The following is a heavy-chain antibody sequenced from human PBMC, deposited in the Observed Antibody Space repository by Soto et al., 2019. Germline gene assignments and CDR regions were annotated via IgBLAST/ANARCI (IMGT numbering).Heavy chain of an antibody. Sequence: PGGSLRLSCAASGFTFSSYGMHWVRQAPGKGLEWVAVISYDGSNKYYADSVKGRFTISRDNSKNTLYLQMNSLRAEDTAVYYCAKPDEGYDSSGYYYYFDYWGQGTLVTVSS. CDR3: AKPDEGYDSSGYYYYFDY. D-gene: IGHD3-22*01. J-gene: IGHJ4*02. CDR2: ISYDGSNK. V-gene: IGHV3-30*18. CDR1: GFTFSSYG.